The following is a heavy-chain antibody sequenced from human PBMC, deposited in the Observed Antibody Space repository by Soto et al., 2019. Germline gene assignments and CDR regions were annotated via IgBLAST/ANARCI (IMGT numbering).Heavy chain of an antibody. V-gene: IGHV4-61*01. J-gene: IGHJ4*02. CDR1: GDSVSSGSYH. CDR3: ARGLDYVGFDY. Sequence: QVQPQESGPGLVKPSETLSLTCIVSGDSVSSGSYHWSWIRQPPGKGLEWIGYIYYRGSTNYNPSLESRVTISVDTSRNQFSLKVNSVTAAGTAVYYCARGLDYVGFDYWGQGTLVAVSS. D-gene: IGHD4-17*01. CDR2: IYYRGST.